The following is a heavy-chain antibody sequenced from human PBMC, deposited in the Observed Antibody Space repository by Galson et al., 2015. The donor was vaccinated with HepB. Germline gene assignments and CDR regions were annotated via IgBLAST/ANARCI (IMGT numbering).Heavy chain of an antibody. Sequence: TLSLTCAVSGGSISSRNWWSWVRQPPGKGLEWIGEIYHSGSTNYNPSLKSRVTTSVDKSKNQFSLKLSSVTAADTAVYYCARDTSSSSNWYFDLWGSGTLVTVSS. CDR2: IYHSGST. CDR3: ARDTSSSSNWYFDL. J-gene: IGHJ2*01. D-gene: IGHD6-6*01. CDR1: GGSISSRNW. V-gene: IGHV4-4*02.